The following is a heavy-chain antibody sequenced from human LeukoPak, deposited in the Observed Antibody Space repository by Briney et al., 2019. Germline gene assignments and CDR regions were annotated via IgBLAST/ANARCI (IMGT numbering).Heavy chain of an antibody. CDR3: ARVRGVNPYYFDY. Sequence: SETLSLTCTVSDDSISSYYWSWIRQPPGKGLEWIGFIYYSGRAYYTPSLNSRVTLSVDTSKNKFSLNLNSLTAADTAIYYCARVRGVNPYYFDYWGQGTLVTVSS. D-gene: IGHD3-10*01. CDR1: DDSISSYY. V-gene: IGHV4-59*12. CDR2: IYYSGRA. J-gene: IGHJ4*02.